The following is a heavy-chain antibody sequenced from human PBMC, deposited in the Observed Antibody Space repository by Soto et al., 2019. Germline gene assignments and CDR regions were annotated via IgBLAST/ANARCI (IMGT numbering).Heavy chain of an antibody. CDR3: ARGFCISTSCYTGDNWFDP. D-gene: IGHD2-2*02. Sequence: PSETLSLTCTVSGGSISSYYWSWIRQPPGKGLEWIGYIYYSGSTNYNPSLKSRVTISVDTSKNQFSLKLSSVTAADTAVYYCARGFCISTSCYTGDNWFDPWGQGTLVTVSS. V-gene: IGHV4-59*01. J-gene: IGHJ5*02. CDR1: GGSISSYY. CDR2: IYYSGST.